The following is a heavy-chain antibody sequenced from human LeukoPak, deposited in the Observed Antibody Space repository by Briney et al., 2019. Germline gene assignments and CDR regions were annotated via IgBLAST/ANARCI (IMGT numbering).Heavy chain of an antibody. CDR1: GFTFSSYS. V-gene: IGHV3-21*01. CDR2: ISSGSSYI. J-gene: IGHJ4*02. CDR3: AREGDIVGELDY. D-gene: IGHD1-26*01. Sequence: GGSLRLSCAASGFTFSSYSMNWVRQAPGKGLEWVSSISSGSSYIYYADSVKGRFTISRDNAKNSLYLQMNSLRAEDTAVYYCAREGDIVGELDYWGQGTLVTVSS.